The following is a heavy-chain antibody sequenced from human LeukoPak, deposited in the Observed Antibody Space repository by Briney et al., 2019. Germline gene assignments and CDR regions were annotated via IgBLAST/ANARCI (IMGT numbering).Heavy chain of an antibody. D-gene: IGHD3-22*01. J-gene: IGHJ4*02. V-gene: IGHV3-30*03. CDR2: ISYDGSNK. CDR3: ARDRKQRRPDSSGATFTY. Sequence: GGSLRLSCAASGFTFSGNWMNWVRQAPGEGLEWVAVISYDGSNKYYADSVKGRFTISRDNSKNTLYLQMNSLRAGDTAVYYCARDRKQRRPDSSGATFTYWGQGTLVTVSS. CDR1: GFTFSGNW.